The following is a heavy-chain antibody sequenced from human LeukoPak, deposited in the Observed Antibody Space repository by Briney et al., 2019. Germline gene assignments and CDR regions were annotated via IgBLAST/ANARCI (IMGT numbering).Heavy chain of an antibody. Sequence: PSETLSLTCAVYGGSFSVYYWSWIRQPPGKGLEWIGEINHSGSTNYNPSLKSRVTISVDTSKNQFSLKLSSVTAADTAVYYCARGPQGYDILTGYYEYFDYWGQGTLVTVSS. CDR1: GGSFSVYY. V-gene: IGHV4-34*01. D-gene: IGHD3-9*01. CDR3: ARGPQGYDILTGYYEYFDY. J-gene: IGHJ4*02. CDR2: INHSGST.